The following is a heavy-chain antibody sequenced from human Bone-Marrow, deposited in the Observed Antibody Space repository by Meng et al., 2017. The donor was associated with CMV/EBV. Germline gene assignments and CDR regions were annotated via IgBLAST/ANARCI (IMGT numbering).Heavy chain of an antibody. CDR3: PRSGGNYGNFDY. CDR2: INPNSGGT. Sequence: ASVKVSCKASGYTFTGNYIHWVRQAPGQGLEWMGRINPNSGGTNYAQKFQGRVTMTRDTSTNTVSMELSSLRSEDTAVYYCPRSGGNYGNFDYLGQGTLVTVSS. D-gene: IGHD1-26*01. V-gene: IGHV1-2*02. J-gene: IGHJ4*02. CDR1: GYTFTGNY.